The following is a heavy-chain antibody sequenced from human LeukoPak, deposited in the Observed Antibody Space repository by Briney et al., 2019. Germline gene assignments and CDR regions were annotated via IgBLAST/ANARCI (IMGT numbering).Heavy chain of an antibody. V-gene: IGHV4-31*03. CDR1: GGSISSGGYY. D-gene: IGHD6-6*01. CDR3: AVSLAARFDY. J-gene: IGHJ4*02. CDR2: IYYSGST. Sequence: SETLSLTCTVSGGSISSGGYYWSWIRQHPGKGLEWIGYIYYSGSTYYNPSLKSRVTISVDTSKNQFSLRLSSVTAADTAVYYCAVSLAARFDYWGQGTLVTVSS.